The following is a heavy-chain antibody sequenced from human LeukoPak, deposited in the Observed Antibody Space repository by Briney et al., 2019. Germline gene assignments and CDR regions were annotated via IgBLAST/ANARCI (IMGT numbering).Heavy chain of an antibody. D-gene: IGHD6-19*01. J-gene: IGHJ6*03. CDR2: IIPIFGTA. CDR1: GGTFSSYA. V-gene: IGHV1-69*05. Sequence: ASVKVSCKASGGTFSSYAISWVRQAPGQGLEWMGRIIPIFGTANYAQKFQGRVTITTDESTSTAYMELSSLRSEDTAVYYCARGNSGWSDPPGYYYYYYMDVWGKGTTVTVSS. CDR3: ARGNSGWSDPPGYYYYYYMDV.